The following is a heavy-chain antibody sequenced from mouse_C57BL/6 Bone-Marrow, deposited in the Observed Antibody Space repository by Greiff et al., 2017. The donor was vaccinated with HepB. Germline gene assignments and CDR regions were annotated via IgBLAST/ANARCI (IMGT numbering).Heavy chain of an antibody. D-gene: IGHD2-4*01. CDR3: ARKKITTGSYWYFDV. CDR1: GFSLTSYG. J-gene: IGHJ1*03. V-gene: IGHV2-2*01. CDR2: RWSGGST. Sequence: VQLQQSGPGLVQPSQSLSITCTVSGFSLTSYGVHWVRQSPGKGLEWLGGRWSGGSTDYNAAFISRLSISKDNSKSQVFFKMNSLQADDTAIYYCARKKITTGSYWYFDVWGTGTTVTVSS.